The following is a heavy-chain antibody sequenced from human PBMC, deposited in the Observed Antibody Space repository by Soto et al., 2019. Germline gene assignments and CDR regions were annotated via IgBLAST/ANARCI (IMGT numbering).Heavy chain of an antibody. CDR1: GGSISSYY. D-gene: IGHD3-10*01. J-gene: IGHJ5*02. CDR2: IYYSGST. Sequence: SETLSLTCTVSGGSISSYYWSWIRQPPGKGLEWIGYIYYSGSTNYNPSLKSRVTISVDTSKNQFSLKLSSVTAADTAVYYCAREVDGSGSINNNWFDPWGQGTLVNAPQ. CDR3: AREVDGSGSINNNWFDP. V-gene: IGHV4-59*12.